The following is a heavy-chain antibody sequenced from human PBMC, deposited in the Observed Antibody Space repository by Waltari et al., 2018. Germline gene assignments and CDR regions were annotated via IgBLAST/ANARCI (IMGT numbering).Heavy chain of an antibody. J-gene: IGHJ4*02. Sequence: EVHLVESGGGLVKPGGSLRLACAASGITFSLYTMTWVRQAPGKGLEWVSSISSNGNYIHYADSVKGRFTISRDNAENSLYLQVKALRVEDTAVYYCTGNDSMRDYWGQGTLVTVSS. CDR2: ISSNGNYI. CDR1: GITFSLYT. D-gene: IGHD2-21*01. V-gene: IGHV3-21*01. CDR3: TGNDSMRDY.